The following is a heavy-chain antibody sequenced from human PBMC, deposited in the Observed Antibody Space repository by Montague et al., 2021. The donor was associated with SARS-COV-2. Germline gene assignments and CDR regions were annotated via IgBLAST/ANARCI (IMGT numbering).Heavy chain of an antibody. D-gene: IGHD6-19*01. CDR3: ARDLMTSGYSSGWYYYYYGMDV. CDR1: GFTFNSYW. Sequence: SLRLSCSASGFTFNSYWMHWVRQAPGKGLVWVSRINSDGSSTSYXDSVKGRFTISRDNAKNTLYLQMNSLRAEDTAVYYCARDLMTSGYSSGWYYYYYGMDVWGQGTTVTVSS. J-gene: IGHJ6*02. V-gene: IGHV3-74*01. CDR2: INSDGSST.